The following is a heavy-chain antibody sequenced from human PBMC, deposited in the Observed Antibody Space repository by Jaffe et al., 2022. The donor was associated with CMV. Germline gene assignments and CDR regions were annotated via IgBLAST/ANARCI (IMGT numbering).Heavy chain of an antibody. J-gene: IGHJ4*02. Sequence: QVQLVESGGDLVKPGGSLTLSCAASGFTFSDYYMSWIRQAPGKGLEWISYISTSGLYTGFADSVKGRFTISRDNAKSSLLLQMNSLTAEDTAVYYCARATRHGGWLLEYWGQGTLVAVSS. CDR1: GFTFSDYY. D-gene: IGHD3-16*01. CDR3: ARATRHGGWLLEY. V-gene: IGHV3-11*06. CDR2: ISTSGLYT.